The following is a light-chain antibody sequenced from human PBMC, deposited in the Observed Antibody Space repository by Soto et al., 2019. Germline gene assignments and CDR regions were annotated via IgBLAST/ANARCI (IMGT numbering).Light chain of an antibody. CDR3: SSYTSSSTLVV. CDR2: DVN. J-gene: IGLJ2*01. V-gene: IGLV2-14*01. Sequence: QSALTQPASVSGSPGQSITISCTGTSSDVGGYNYVSWYQQQPGKAPKLMIYDVNNRPSGVSNRFSGTKSGNTASLTISGLQAEDEADYYCSSYTSSSTLVVLGGGTKVTVL. CDR1: SSDVGGYNY.